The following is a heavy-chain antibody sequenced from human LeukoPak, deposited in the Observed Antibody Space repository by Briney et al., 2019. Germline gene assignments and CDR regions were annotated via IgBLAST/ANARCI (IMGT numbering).Heavy chain of an antibody. CDR2: IRPDASKE. V-gene: IGHV3-30*02. Sequence: GGSLRLSYAASGFTFSSYGMHWVRQAPGKGLEWVAFIRPDASKEYHADSVKGRFIISRDNSKKILYLQMNSLRVEDTAMYYCAKEAGLFDVWGQGAMVIVSS. CDR1: GFTFSSYG. CDR3: AKEAGLFDV. J-gene: IGHJ3*01.